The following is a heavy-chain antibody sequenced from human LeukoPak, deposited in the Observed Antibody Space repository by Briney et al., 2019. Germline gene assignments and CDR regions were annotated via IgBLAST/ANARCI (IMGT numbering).Heavy chain of an antibody. CDR3: AGVVAATSDLDYYGLDV. J-gene: IGHJ6*02. D-gene: IGHD2-15*01. CDR1: GFTFSSYS. V-gene: IGHV3-21*01. CDR2: ISSSSDYI. Sequence: GGSLRLSCAASGFTFSSYSMNWVRQAPGKGLEWVSSISSSSDYIYYADSVKGRFTISRDNAKDSLYLQMNSLRAEDTAVYYCAGVVAATSDLDYYGLDVWGQGTTVTVSS.